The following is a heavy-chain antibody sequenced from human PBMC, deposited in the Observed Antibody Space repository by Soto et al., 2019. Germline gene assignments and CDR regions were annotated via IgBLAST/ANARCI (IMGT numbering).Heavy chain of an antibody. CDR3: ARGGYCSGGSCYSNSGSYYFDY. Sequence: ASVKVSCKASGYTFTSYGISWVRQAPGQGLEWMGWISAYNGNTNYAQKLQGRVTMTTDTSTSTAYMELRSLRSDDTAVYYCARGGYCSGGSCYSNSGSYYFDYWGQGTLVTVSS. J-gene: IGHJ4*02. D-gene: IGHD2-15*01. V-gene: IGHV1-18*01. CDR1: GYTFTSYG. CDR2: ISAYNGNT.